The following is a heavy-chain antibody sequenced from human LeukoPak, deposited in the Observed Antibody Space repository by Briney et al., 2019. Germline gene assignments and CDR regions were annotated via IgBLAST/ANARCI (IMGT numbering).Heavy chain of an antibody. V-gene: IGHV3-7*01. CDR1: GFTFSSYW. Sequence: PGGSLRLSCAASGFTFSSYWMSWVRQAPGKGLEWVAHIKQDGSEKYYVDSVKGRFTISRDNAKNSLYLQMNSLRAEDTAVYYCARGHVTVSAHDDAFDIWGQGTMVTVSS. CDR2: IKQDGSEK. J-gene: IGHJ3*02. D-gene: IGHD5/OR15-5a*01. CDR3: ARGHVTVSAHDDAFDI.